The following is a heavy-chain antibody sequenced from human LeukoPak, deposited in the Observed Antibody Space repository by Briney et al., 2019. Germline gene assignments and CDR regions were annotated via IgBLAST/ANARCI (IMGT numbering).Heavy chain of an antibody. J-gene: IGHJ4*02. D-gene: IGHD6-13*01. CDR1: GYTFTGYY. Sequence: GASVKVSCKASGYTFTGYYIHWVRQAPGQALEWMGWISPNSGGTNYVQKLQGRVTMTRDTSISTAYMELTRLTSDDTAMYYCARAGEEYTSTWYGAYWGQGTLVTVSS. CDR2: ISPNSGGT. CDR3: ARAGEEYTSTWYGAY. V-gene: IGHV1-2*02.